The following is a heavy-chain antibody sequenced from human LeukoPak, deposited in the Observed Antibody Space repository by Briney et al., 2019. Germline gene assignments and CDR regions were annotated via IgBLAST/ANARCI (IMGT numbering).Heavy chain of an antibody. J-gene: IGHJ4*02. CDR1: GFTLSSYA. CDR2: ISGSGGST. D-gene: IGHD6-19*01. V-gene: IGHV3-23*01. Sequence: GGSLRLSCAASGFTLSSYAMSWVRQAPGKGLEWVSAISGSGGSTYYADSVKGRFTISRDNSKNTLYLQMNSLRAEDTAVYYCAKGYRIAVAVNYFDYWGQGTLVTVSS. CDR3: AKGYRIAVAVNYFDY.